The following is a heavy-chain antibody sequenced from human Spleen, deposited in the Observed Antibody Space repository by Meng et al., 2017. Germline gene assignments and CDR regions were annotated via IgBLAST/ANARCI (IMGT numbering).Heavy chain of an antibody. CDR1: GGSFSDSY. J-gene: IGHJ4*02. Sequence: QGPLLLGRAGLFKPSETLSLTCVVSGGSFSDSYWSWIRQPPGKGLEWIGEINHSGSTNYNPSLESRVTISADKSRNQFSLKLSSLSTADTAVYYCARRRTSGSYYSFQSIYFDYWGQGALVTVSS. CDR2: INHSGST. CDR3: ARRRTSGSYYSFQSIYFDY. V-gene: IGHV4-34*01. D-gene: IGHD3-10*01.